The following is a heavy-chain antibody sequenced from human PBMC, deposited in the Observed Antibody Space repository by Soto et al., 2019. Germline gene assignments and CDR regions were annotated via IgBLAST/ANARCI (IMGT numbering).Heavy chain of an antibody. Sequence: ESGPTLVNPTETLTLTGTFSGFSLSTSGMCVSWIRQPPGKALEWLARIDWDDDKYYSTSLKTRLTISKDTSKNQVVLTMTNMDPVDTATYYCARIGAAGSRWDFDYWGQGTLVTVSS. CDR3: ARIGAAGSRWDFDY. CDR2: IDWDDDK. CDR1: GFSLSTSGMC. D-gene: IGHD6-13*01. J-gene: IGHJ4*02. V-gene: IGHV2-70*11.